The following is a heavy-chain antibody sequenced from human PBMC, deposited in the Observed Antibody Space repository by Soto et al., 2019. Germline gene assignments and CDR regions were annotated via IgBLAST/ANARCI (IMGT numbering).Heavy chain of an antibody. D-gene: IGHD3-3*01. Sequence: QVQLVESGGGVVQPGRSLRLSCAASGFTFSSYGMHWVRQAPGKGLEWVAVIWYDGSNKYYADSVKGRFTISRDNSKNTLYLQMNSLRAEDTAVYYCARAPNYDFWSGYRRYYYGMDVWGQGTTVTVSS. J-gene: IGHJ6*02. CDR1: GFTFSSYG. CDR3: ARAPNYDFWSGYRRYYYGMDV. CDR2: IWYDGSNK. V-gene: IGHV3-33*01.